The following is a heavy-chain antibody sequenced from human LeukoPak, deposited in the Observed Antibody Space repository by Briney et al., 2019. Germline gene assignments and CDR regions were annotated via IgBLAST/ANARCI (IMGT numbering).Heavy chain of an antibody. J-gene: IGHJ6*02. V-gene: IGHV3-48*01. CDR1: GFTFSSYS. D-gene: IGHD3-3*01. CDR2: ISSSSSTI. Sequence: GGSLRLSCAASGFTFSSYSMNWVRQAPGKGLEWVSYISSSSSTIYYADSVKGRFTISRDNAKNSLYLQMNSLRAEDTAVYYCARDLTIFGYYGMDVWGQGTTVTVSS. CDR3: ARDLTIFGYYGMDV.